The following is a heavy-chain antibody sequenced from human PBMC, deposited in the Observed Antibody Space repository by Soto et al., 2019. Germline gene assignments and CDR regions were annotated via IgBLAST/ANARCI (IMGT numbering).Heavy chain of an antibody. D-gene: IGHD5-12*01. CDR1: GGSISSGGYY. Sequence: KPSETLSLTCTVSGGSISSGGYYWSWIRQHPGKGLEWIGYIYYSGSTYYNPSLKSRVTISVDTSKNQFSLKLSSVTAADTAVYYCARDLRAGVDIGDNWFDPWGQGTLVTVSS. CDR3: ARDLRAGVDIGDNWFDP. J-gene: IGHJ5*02. V-gene: IGHV4-31*03. CDR2: IYYSGST.